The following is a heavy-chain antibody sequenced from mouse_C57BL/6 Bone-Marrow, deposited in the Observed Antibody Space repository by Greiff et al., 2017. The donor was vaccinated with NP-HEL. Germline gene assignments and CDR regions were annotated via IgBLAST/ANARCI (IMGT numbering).Heavy chain of an antibody. V-gene: IGHV1-69*01. D-gene: IGHD1-1*01. CDR3: AIEGLITTVVAPMDY. CDR2: IDPSDSYT. Sequence: VQLQQPGAELVMPGASVKLSCKASGYTFTSYWMHWVKQRPGQGLEWIGEIDPSDSYTNYNQKFKGKSTLTVDKSSSTAYMQLSSLTSEDSAVYYCAIEGLITTVVAPMDYWGQGTSVTVSS. J-gene: IGHJ4*01. CDR1: GYTFTSYW.